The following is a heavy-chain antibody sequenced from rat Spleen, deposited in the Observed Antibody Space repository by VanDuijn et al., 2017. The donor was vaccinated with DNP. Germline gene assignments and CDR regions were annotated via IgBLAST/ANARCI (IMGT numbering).Heavy chain of an antibody. D-gene: IGHD1-7*01. V-gene: IGHV5S23*01. CDR3: TKHWYGSFDY. CDR1: GFTFSNYD. CDR2: VNTGGGIT. J-gene: IGHJ2*01. Sequence: EVQLVESGGGLIQPGRSLKLSCAASGFTFSNYDMAWVRQAPSQGLEWVASVNTGGGITYYRDSVKGRFTISRDNRKSILFLQMDSLRSEDTATYYCTKHWYGSFDYWGQGVMVTISP.